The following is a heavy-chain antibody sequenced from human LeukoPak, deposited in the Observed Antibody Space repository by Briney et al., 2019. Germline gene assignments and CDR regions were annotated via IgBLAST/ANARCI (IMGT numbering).Heavy chain of an antibody. V-gene: IGHV4-34*01. D-gene: IGHD2-21*01. Sequence: PSETLSLTCAVYGGSFSGYYWSWIRQPPGKGLEWIGEINHSGSTNYNPSLKSRVTISVDTSKNQFSLKLSSVTAADTAVYYCASVNGDGAEYFQHWGQGTLVTVSS. CDR2: INHSGST. J-gene: IGHJ1*01. CDR3: ASVNGDGAEYFQH. CDR1: GGSFSGYY.